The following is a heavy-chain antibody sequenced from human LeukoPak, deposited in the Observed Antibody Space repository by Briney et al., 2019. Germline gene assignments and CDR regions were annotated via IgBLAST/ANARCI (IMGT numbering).Heavy chain of an antibody. D-gene: IGHD1-26*01. J-gene: IGHJ3*02. V-gene: IGHV5-51*01. CDR1: GYPFTAYW. CDR3: GRHQHSGSYGVFDM. Sequence: PGESLNLPCQGPGYPFTAYWILWVRQLPAKSLEWVGMIHPGDCDTRYSPSFQGQVTISADKSITTAYLQWSSLKASDTAMYYCGRHQHSGSYGVFDMWGQGTMVTVSS. CDR2: IHPGDCDT.